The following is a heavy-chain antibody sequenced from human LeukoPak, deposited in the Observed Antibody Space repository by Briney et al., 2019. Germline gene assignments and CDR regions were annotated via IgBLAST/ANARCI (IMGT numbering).Heavy chain of an antibody. CDR1: GFTFSIYG. J-gene: IGHJ4*02. Sequence: GGSLRLSCAASGFTFSIYGIHWVRQAPGKGLEWVASIRYDGTNEYYADSVKGRVTISRDNSKNTLYLQMNSLKTEDTAVYYCTTTRYSSGWYGFDYWGQGTLVTVSS. D-gene: IGHD6-19*01. CDR2: IRYDGTNE. CDR3: TTTRYSSGWYGFDY. V-gene: IGHV3-30*02.